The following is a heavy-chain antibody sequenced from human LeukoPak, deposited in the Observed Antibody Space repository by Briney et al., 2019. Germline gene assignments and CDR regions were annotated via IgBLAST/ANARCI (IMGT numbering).Heavy chain of an antibody. Sequence: SETLSLTCTVSGGSISSGNYYWNWIRQPAGKELEWIGRIWPDGGTGGAPTYKPSLRSRVSISLDTSKNQFSLRLSSVTAADTAVYYCARDLGDGFWSGYLNYWGQGTLVTVSS. V-gene: IGHV4-61*02. J-gene: IGHJ4*02. D-gene: IGHD3-3*01. CDR3: ARDLGDGFWSGYLNY. CDR1: GGSISSGNYY. CDR2: IWPDGGT.